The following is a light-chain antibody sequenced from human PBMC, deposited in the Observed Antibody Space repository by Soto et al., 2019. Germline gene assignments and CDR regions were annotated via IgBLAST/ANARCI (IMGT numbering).Light chain of an antibody. Sequence: EVVMAQSPATLSVSPRERATLSCRASQSVSSNLAWYQQKPGQAPRLLIYDASTRATGIPARFSGIGSGTEFSLTISSLQSEDFAVYYGQQYNNWPPITFGQWTRLENK. CDR3: QQYNNWPPIT. CDR1: QSVSSN. V-gene: IGKV3-15*01. J-gene: IGKJ5*01. CDR2: DAS.